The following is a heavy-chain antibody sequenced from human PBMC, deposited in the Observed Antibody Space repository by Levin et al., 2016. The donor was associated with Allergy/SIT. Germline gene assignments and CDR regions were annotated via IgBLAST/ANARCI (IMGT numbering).Heavy chain of an antibody. V-gene: IGHV3-43*01. J-gene: IGHJ4*02. CDR1: GFTFDDYT. CDR2: IGWDGGRI. Sequence: GGSLRLSCAASGFTFDDYTMHWVRQAPGRGLEWVSLIGWDGGRISYADSVKGRFTISRDNSKNSLFLQMNSLRTEDTALYYCAKDIFPYGGNPGVGHWGQGTLVTVSS. D-gene: IGHD4-23*01. CDR3: AKDIFPYGGNPGVGH.